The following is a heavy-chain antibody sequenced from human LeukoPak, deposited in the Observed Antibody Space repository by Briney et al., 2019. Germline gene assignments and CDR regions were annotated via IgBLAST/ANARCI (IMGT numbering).Heavy chain of an antibody. Sequence: SETLSLTCTVSGGSISSYYWSWIRQPPGKGLVWIGYIYYSGSTNYNPSLKSRVTISVDTSKNQFSLKLSSVTAADTAVYYCAGITMVRGVILDYWGQGTLVTVSS. V-gene: IGHV4-59*01. D-gene: IGHD3-10*01. J-gene: IGHJ4*02. CDR2: IYYSGST. CDR3: AGITMVRGVILDY. CDR1: GGSISSYY.